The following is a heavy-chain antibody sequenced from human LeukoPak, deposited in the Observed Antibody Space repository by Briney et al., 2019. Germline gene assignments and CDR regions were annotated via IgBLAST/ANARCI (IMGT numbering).Heavy chain of an antibody. D-gene: IGHD4-17*01. Sequence: SENLSLTCAVYGGSFSGYYWSWIRQPPGKGLEWIGEINHSGSTNHNPSLKSRVTISEDTSKNQYSLKLSSVTAADTAVYYCASRSDYGDYSWFDPWGQGTLVTVSS. CDR2: INHSGST. J-gene: IGHJ5*02. CDR3: ASRSDYGDYSWFDP. V-gene: IGHV4-34*01. CDR1: GGSFSGYY.